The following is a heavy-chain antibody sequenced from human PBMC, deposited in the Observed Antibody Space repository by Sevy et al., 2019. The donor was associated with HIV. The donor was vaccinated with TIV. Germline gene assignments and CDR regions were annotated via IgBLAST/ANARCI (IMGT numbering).Heavy chain of an antibody. D-gene: IGHD6-13*01. CDR3: AKDLAGPGRRYFDY. CDR1: GFTFSNYG. CDR2: IRYDGSDK. V-gene: IGHV3-30*02. J-gene: IGHJ4*02. Sequence: GSLRLSYAASGFTFSNYGMHWVRQVPGKGLEWVTFIRYDGSDKYYAASVKGRFTISRDDSKNTLYLQMDSLRAEDTAIYYCAKDLAGPGRRYFDYWGQGTLVTVSS.